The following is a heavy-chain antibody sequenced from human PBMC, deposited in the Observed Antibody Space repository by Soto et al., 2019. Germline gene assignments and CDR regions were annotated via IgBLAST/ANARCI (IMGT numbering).Heavy chain of an antibody. CDR2: LDIAGTI. V-gene: IGHV4-4*07. Sequence: SETLSLTCSVSGASISSYNWNWVRQSAGKGPEWVGRLDIAGTINYNPSLKSRITMSMDTSKNQISLHLRSVTAADTAMYYCARDRGEYTSSWFWYFSHWGHGTLVTVSS. D-gene: IGHD6-13*01. J-gene: IGHJ2*01. CDR1: GASISSYN. CDR3: ARDRGEYTSSWFWYFSH.